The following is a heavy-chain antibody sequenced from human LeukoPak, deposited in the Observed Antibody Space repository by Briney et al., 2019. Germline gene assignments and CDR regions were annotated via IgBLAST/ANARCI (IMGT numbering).Heavy chain of an antibody. CDR2: IIPIFGTA. V-gene: IGHV1-69*13. CDR3: AHLAQYCSGGSCYSNYYYYGMDV. CDR1: GGTFSSYA. Sequence: GASVKVSCKASGGTFSSYAISWVRQAPGQGLEWMGGIIPIFGTANYAQKFQGRVTITADESTSTAYMGLSGLRSEDTAVYYCAHLAQYCSGGSCYSNYYYYGMDVWGQGTTVTVSS. D-gene: IGHD2-15*01. J-gene: IGHJ6*02.